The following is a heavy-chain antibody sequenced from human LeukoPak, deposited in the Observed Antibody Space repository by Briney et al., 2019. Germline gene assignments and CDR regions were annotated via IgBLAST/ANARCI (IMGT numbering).Heavy chain of an antibody. J-gene: IGHJ5*02. V-gene: IGHV3-30*04. D-gene: IGHD6-13*01. CDR1: GFTFSSYA. Sequence: GRSLRLSCAASGFTFSSYAMHWVRQAPGKGLDWVSVISYDGSKTYYADSVKGRFTISRDNSKNTLFLQMNSLRAEDTAVYYWARDHSSSWYSWFDPWGQGALVTVSS. CDR3: ARDHSSSWYSWFDP. CDR2: ISYDGSKT.